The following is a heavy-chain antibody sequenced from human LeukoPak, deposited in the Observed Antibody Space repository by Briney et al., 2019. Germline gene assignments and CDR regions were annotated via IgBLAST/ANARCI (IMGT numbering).Heavy chain of an antibody. CDR3: ATTRTPSFYYYGMDV. Sequence: GGSLRLSCTASGFTFTYYWMHWVRQAPGKGLEWVSAISGSGGSTYYADSVKGRFTISRDNSKNTLYLQMNSLRAEDTAVYYCATTRTPSFYYYGMDVWGQGTTVTVSS. CDR2: ISGSGGST. V-gene: IGHV3-23*01. J-gene: IGHJ6*02. CDR1: GFTFTYYW. D-gene: IGHD2-15*01.